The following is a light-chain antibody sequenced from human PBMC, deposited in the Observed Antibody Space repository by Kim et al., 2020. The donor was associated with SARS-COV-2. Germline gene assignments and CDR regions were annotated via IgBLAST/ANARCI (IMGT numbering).Light chain of an antibody. Sequence: EVVLTQSPATLSVSPGERATLACRASQSVNTNLAWYQQKPGQAPRILVYSASTRATGIPARFSGTGSGTELALTISSLQSEDSAVYYCQQYNNWLPYTFGQGTKLAI. CDR3: QQYNNWLPYT. V-gene: IGKV3-15*01. CDR2: SAS. J-gene: IGKJ2*01. CDR1: QSVNTN.